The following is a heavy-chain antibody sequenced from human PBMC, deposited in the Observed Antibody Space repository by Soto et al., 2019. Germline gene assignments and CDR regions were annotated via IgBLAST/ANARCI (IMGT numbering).Heavy chain of an antibody. CDR3: ARDVRSGLLWFGELDAFDI. Sequence: GGSLRLSCAASGFTFSSYSMNWVRQAPGKGLEWVSYISSSSSTIYYADYVKGRFTISRDNAKNSLYLQMNSLRAEDTAVYYCARDVRSGLLWFGELDAFDIWGQGTMVTVSS. CDR2: ISSSSSTI. J-gene: IGHJ3*02. CDR1: GFTFSSYS. V-gene: IGHV3-48*01. D-gene: IGHD3-10*01.